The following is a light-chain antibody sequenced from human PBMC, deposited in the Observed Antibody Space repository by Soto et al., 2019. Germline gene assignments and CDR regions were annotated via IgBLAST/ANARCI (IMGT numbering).Light chain of an antibody. J-gene: IGKJ4*01. CDR3: QQRSNGLT. CDR2: GES. V-gene: IGKV3-15*01. CDR1: QSVRSH. Sequence: EIVMTQSPVTLSLSPGERSTLSCRASQSVRSHLAWFQQKPGQAPRLLIYGESTRATGVPARFSGSGSGTEFTLIISSLQSEDFAVYYCQQRSNGLTFGGGTKVDIK.